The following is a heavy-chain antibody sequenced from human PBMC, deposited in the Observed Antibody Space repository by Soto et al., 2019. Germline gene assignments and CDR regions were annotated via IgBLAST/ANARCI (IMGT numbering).Heavy chain of an antibody. CDR1: GDSVSSNSAG. CDR2: TYYRSKWYY. D-gene: IGHD1-26*01. CDR3: ARGEQYSGRIFDY. V-gene: IGHV6-1*01. J-gene: IGHJ4*01. Sequence: SHTLSLTCAITGDSVSSNSAGWSWVRQSPSRGLEWLGRTYYRSKWYYEYAVSVRGRITINPDTSKNQYSLQLNSVTPEDTAVYFCARGEQYSGRIFDYWGQGNLVTVSS.